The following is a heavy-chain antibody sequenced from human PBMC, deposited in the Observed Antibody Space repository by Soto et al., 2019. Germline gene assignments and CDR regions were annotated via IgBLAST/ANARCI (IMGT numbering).Heavy chain of an antibody. J-gene: IGHJ4*02. D-gene: IGHD3-9*01. V-gene: IGHV4-61*01. CDR1: GGSVINKTYY. CDR3: ARGDDISNDFDY. Sequence: PSETLSLTCSVSGGSVINKTYYWSWIRQPPGKRLEWIGYVYYSGSTNYNPSPKSRVTISVDTSKNQFSLKLSSVTAADTAVYYCARGDDISNDFDYSGQGPLVTVYS. CDR2: VYYSGST.